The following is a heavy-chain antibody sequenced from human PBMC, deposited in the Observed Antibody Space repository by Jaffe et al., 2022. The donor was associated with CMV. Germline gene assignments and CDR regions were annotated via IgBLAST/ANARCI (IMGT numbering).Heavy chain of an antibody. V-gene: IGHV5-51*01. CDR3: ARHGLAAADPISY. CDR1: GFLFTDYW. D-gene: IGHD6-25*01. Sequence: DVQLVQSAAEVKKPGESLEISCQTSGFLFTDYWIGWVRQVPGKGLEWMGIIHPGDFGVKYSSSFQGQVTILVDTSINTAYLQWKSLKASDSAIYYCARHGLAAADPISYWGQGTLVTVSS. CDR2: IHPGDFGV. J-gene: IGHJ1*01.